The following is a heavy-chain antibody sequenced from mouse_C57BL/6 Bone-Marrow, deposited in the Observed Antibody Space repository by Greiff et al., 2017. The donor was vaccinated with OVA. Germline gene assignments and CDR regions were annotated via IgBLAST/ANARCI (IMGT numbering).Heavy chain of an antibody. CDR2: IRTKANGYTT. D-gene: IGHD1-1*01. Sequence: EVKLVESGGGLVQPGGSLSLSCAASGFTFTDYYMSWVRQPPGKALEWLGFIRTKANGYTTEYSASVKGRFTISRDTSQSILYLQMDALRAEDSATYYCARAFYYYGSSYVYYAMDYWGQGTSVTVSS. CDR3: ARAFYYYGSSYVYYAMDY. V-gene: IGHV7-3*01. CDR1: GFTFTDYY. J-gene: IGHJ4*01.